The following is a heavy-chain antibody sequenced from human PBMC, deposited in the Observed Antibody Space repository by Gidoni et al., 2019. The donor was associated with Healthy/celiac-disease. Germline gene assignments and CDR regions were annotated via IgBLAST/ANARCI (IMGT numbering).Heavy chain of an antibody. J-gene: IGHJ6*02. V-gene: IGHV3-74*01. CDR3: ARNGGVVVVPAATHHYYYYYGMDV. D-gene: IGHD2-2*01. CDR2: INGEGSST. CDR1: GLTFSSYW. Sequence: EVQLVESGGGLVQPGGSLSLSCAASGLTFSSYWINWFRQAPGNGLVWVSRINGEGSSTSYADSVKGRFTISRDNAKNTLYLQMNSLRAEDTAVYYCARNGGVVVVPAATHHYYYYYGMDVWGQGTTVTVSS.